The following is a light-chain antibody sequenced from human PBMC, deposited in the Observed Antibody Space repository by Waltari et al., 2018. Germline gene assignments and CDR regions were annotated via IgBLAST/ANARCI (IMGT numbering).Light chain of an antibody. CDR2: GAS. V-gene: IGKV3D-15*01. J-gene: IGKJ3*01. Sequence: EIVMTQSPATLSVSPGERATLSCRASQSVSSNLAWYQQKPGQAPRLLIYGASTRATGIPARFSGSGSGTEFTLTINSLQSEDVAVYYCQQYNNWPPGLFTFGPGTKVDIK. CDR1: QSVSSN. CDR3: QQYNNWPPGLFT.